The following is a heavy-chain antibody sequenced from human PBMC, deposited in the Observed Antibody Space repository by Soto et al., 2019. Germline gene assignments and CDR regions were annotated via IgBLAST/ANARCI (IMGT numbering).Heavy chain of an antibody. V-gene: IGHV3-30*04. Sequence: QMHLVESGGGVVQSGRSLRLSCEASGSIFSIYAMHWVRQAPGKGLEWVAMISYDGTSKHYGDSVKGRFTISRDNSRNTLYLVMNDGTPEDTALYYCARDQCGGDSGYRFDSWGQGTLVTVSS. J-gene: IGHJ4*02. CDR3: ARDQCGGDSGYRFDS. CDR1: GSIFSIYA. CDR2: ISYDGTSK. D-gene: IGHD2-15*01.